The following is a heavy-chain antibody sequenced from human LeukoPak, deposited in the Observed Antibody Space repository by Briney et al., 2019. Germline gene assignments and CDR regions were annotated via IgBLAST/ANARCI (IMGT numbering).Heavy chain of an antibody. CDR2: VSTDGNNR. V-gene: IGHV3-30-3*01. CDR3: ARVTRLQANDY. D-gene: IGHD5-24*01. J-gene: IGHJ4*02. CDR1: GFSFRTYA. Sequence: GRSLTLSCAASGFSFRTYAMHWVRQAPGKGLEWVGVVSTDGNNRYYSDSVKGRFTISRDNSKNSLYLQMNSLRAEDTAVYYCARVTRLQANDYWGQGTLVTVSS.